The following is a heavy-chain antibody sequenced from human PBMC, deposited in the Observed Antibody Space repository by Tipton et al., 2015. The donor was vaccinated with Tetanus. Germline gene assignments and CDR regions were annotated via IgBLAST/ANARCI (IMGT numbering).Heavy chain of an antibody. V-gene: IGHV4-30-2*01. D-gene: IGHD5-18*01. CDR3: VRGRGLGAYSYGFEY. CDR2: IFHSGSP. J-gene: IGHJ4*02. Sequence: LRLSCDVSGASISSAAWTWIRQPSGKGLEWIGHIFHSGSPNYNPSLKSRVSMSVDKSRKEVSLKLQSVTAADTAVYYCVRGRGLGAYSYGFEYWGQGALVTVSS. CDR1: GASISSAA.